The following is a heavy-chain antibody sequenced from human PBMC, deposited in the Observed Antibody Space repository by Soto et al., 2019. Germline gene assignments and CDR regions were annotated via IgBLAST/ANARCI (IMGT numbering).Heavy chain of an antibody. D-gene: IGHD1-1*01. CDR1: GGTFSTSA. CDR2: IMPVFPTP. CDR3: ARDKDRLQLDGNYYYILDV. V-gene: IGHV1-69*12. Sequence: QVQLVQSGAAVKKPGSSVKVSCKASGGTFSTSAISWVRQAPGQGLEWVGGIMPVFPTPDYAQNFQGRVTITADESTTTAYLELTSLRADDTAVYYCARDKDRLQLDGNYYYILDVWGQGTAITVSS. J-gene: IGHJ6*02.